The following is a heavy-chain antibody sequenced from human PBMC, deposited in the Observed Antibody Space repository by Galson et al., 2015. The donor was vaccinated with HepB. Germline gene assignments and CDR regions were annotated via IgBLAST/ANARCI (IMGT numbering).Heavy chain of an antibody. CDR3: AKDQRSSRASRYDWFDP. CDR2: ISDRGGST. Sequence: SLRLSCAASGFTFSSNAMTWVRQAPGKGLEWVSSISDRGGSTYSADTVTGRFTISSDNSKNTLYLQMNSLRVEDTAVYYCAKDQRSSRASRYDWFDPWGPGAVVTVSS. V-gene: IGHV3-23*01. D-gene: IGHD6-25*01. J-gene: IGHJ5*02. CDR1: GFTFSSNA.